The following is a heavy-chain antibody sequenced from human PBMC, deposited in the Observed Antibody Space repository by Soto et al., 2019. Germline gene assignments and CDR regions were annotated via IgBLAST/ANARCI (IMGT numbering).Heavy chain of an antibody. Sequence: GGSLRLSCAASGFTFSSYAMSWVRQAPGKGLEWVSTISGSGGGTYYADSMRGRFTISRDNSKNTLYLQMYSLRVEDTAVYYCARESDHWGQGTLVTVSS. CDR1: GFTFSSYA. V-gene: IGHV3-23*01. CDR3: ARESDH. CDR2: ISGSGGGT. J-gene: IGHJ4*02.